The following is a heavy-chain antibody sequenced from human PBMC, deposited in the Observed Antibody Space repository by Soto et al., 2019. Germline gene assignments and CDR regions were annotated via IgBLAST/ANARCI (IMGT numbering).Heavy chain of an antibody. J-gene: IGHJ6*03. D-gene: IGHD5-12*01. CDR1: GYTFTSYD. Sequence: GASVKVSCKASGYTFTSYDINWVRQATGQGLEWMGWMNPNSGNTGYAQKFQGRVTMTRNTSISTAYMELSSLRSEDTAVYYCASYSGYDFSYYYYMDVWGKGTTVTVSS. CDR2: MNPNSGNT. CDR3: ASYSGYDFSYYYYMDV. V-gene: IGHV1-8*01.